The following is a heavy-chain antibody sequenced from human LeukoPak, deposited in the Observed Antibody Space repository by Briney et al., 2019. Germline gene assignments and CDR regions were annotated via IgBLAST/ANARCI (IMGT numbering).Heavy chain of an antibody. D-gene: IGHD4-17*01. V-gene: IGHV3-21*01. J-gene: IGHJ4*02. CDR3: ARDLTIYGDYSGDY. CDR2: ISSSSSYI. CDR1: GFTFSSYS. Sequence: GGSLRLSCAASGFTFSSYSMNWVRQAPGKGLEWVSSISSSSSYIYYADSVKGRFTISRDNAKNSLYLQMNSLRAEDTAVYYCARDLTIYGDYSGDYWGQGTLDTVSS.